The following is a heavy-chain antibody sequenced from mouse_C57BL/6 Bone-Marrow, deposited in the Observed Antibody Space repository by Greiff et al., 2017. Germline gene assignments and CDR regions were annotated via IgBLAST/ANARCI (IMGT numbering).Heavy chain of an antibody. CDR2: IYPGSGNT. CDR1: GYTFTDYY. Sequence: VQLQQSGAELVKPGASVKLSCKASGYTFTDYYINWVKQRPGQGLEWIARIYPGSGNTYYNEKFKSKATLTVDKPSSTAYMQLSSLTSEDSAVYYCAREGVVIDYWGQGTTLTVSS. V-gene: IGHV1-76*01. J-gene: IGHJ2*01. D-gene: IGHD1-1*01. CDR3: AREGVVIDY.